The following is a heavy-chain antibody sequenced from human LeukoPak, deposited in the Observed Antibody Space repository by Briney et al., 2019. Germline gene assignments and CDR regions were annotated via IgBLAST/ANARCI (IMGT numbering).Heavy chain of an antibody. J-gene: IGHJ6*03. Sequence: GGSLRLSCAASGFTFSSYSMNWVRQAPGKGMEWVSSISSSSSYIYYADSVKGRFTISRDNAKNSLYLQMNSLRAEDTAVYYCARVGEYQLLYVYYYYYYMDVWGKGTTVTVSS. CDR1: GFTFSSYS. V-gene: IGHV3-21*01. CDR3: ARVGEYQLLYVYYYYYYMDV. CDR2: ISSSSSYI. D-gene: IGHD2-2*02.